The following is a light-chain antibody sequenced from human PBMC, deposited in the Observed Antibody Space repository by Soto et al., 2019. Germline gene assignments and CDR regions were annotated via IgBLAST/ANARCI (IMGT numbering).Light chain of an antibody. Sequence: DIQLTQSPSTLSASVGERVTLTCRASQSLNTRLAWYQQKPGKAPKLLIYAASSLQSGVPSRFSGSGSGTDFTLTISSLQPEDFATYYCQQSYSTPRTFGQGTKVDI. CDR3: QQSYSTPRT. J-gene: IGKJ1*01. V-gene: IGKV1-39*01. CDR1: QSLNTR. CDR2: AAS.